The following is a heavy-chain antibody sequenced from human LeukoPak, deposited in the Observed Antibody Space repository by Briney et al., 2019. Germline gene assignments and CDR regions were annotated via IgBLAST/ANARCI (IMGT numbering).Heavy chain of an antibody. D-gene: IGHD3-10*01. V-gene: IGHV4-34*01. CDR2: INHSGST. CDR3: GRGGGTMVRGVIIIGAPYYYYMDV. CDR1: GGSFSGYY. Sequence: NPSETLSLTCAVYGGSFSGYYWSWIRQPPRQGLLWIGGINHSGSTNYNPFLKMRVTVSVDTYTNQFSRKLSSVTPWHTAVRFCGRGGGTMVRGVIIIGAPYYYYMDVWGKGTTVTVSS. J-gene: IGHJ6*03.